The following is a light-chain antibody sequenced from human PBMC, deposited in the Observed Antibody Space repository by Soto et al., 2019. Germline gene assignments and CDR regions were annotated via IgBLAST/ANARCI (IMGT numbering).Light chain of an antibody. V-gene: IGKV1-9*01. J-gene: IGKJ1*01. CDR2: AAS. CDR3: QQLYNYPRT. Sequence: DIQLTQSPSFLSASVGDSITITCRASQNIASYLAWFQQKPGKAPDLLIFAASTLRSGVPARFSGRGSGTEYSLTVSSLQPEDFATYYCQQLYNYPRTFGQGTKVEVK. CDR1: QNIASY.